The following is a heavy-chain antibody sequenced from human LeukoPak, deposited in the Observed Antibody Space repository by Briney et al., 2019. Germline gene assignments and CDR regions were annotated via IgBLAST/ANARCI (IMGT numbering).Heavy chain of an antibody. CDR2: ISAYNGNT. Sequence: ASVKVSCKASGYTITSYGISWVRQAPGQGLEWMGWISAYNGNTNYAQKLQGRVTMTTDTSTSTAYMELRSLRSDDTAVYYCARGLLGATVTDFDYWGQGTLVTVSS. J-gene: IGHJ4*02. CDR1: GYTITSYG. CDR3: ARGLLGATVTDFDY. V-gene: IGHV1-18*01. D-gene: IGHD4-17*01.